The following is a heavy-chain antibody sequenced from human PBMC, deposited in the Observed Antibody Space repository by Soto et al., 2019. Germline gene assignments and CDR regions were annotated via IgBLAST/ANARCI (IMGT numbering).Heavy chain of an antibody. CDR2: ISAYNGNT. CDR1: GYTFTNYA. V-gene: IGHV1-18*01. J-gene: IGHJ4*02. D-gene: IGHD6-13*01. Sequence: QVQLVQSGAEVKKPGASVKVSCKASGYTFTNYAFSWVRQAPGQGLEWMGWISAYNGNTNYPQKLQGRVTMTTDTSTSTAYMELRSVSSDDTSVYYCARDLAVVGPFDCWGQGTPVTVSS. CDR3: ARDLAVVGPFDC.